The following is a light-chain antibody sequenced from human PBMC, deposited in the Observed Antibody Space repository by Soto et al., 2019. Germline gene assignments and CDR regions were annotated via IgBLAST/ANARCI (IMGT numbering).Light chain of an antibody. CDR1: QTVSSK. CDR2: DTS. V-gene: IGKV3D-15*02. J-gene: IGKJ5*01. CDR3: QQYDNSPIT. Sequence: EIVLTQSPATLSSSPGERATLSCRASQTVSSKLSWYQHKPVQSPRLLIYDTSNRATGIPARFSGSASGTEFTLTISSLQSEDFTVYYCQQYDNSPITFGQGTRLEIK.